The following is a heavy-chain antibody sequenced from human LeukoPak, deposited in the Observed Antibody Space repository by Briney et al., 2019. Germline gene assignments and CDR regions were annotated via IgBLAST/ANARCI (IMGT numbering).Heavy chain of an antibody. CDR1: GFTFNNYA. J-gene: IGHJ4*02. CDR2: ITASGGST. CDR3: ARDYPTSGIVTIFDC. Sequence: GGSLRLSCASSGFTFNNYAMTWVRQAPGQGLEWVSSITASGGSTYCADSVKGRFTISRDNSKNTLYLQMSSLRAEDTAVYYCARDYPTSGIVTIFDCWGQGTLVTVSS. D-gene: IGHD1-1*01. V-gene: IGHV3-23*01.